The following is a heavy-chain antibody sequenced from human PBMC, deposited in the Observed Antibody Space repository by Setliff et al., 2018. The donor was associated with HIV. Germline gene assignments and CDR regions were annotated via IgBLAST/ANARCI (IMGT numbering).Heavy chain of an antibody. J-gene: IGHJ6*03. CDR2: ITHSRST. V-gene: IGHV4-34*01. CDR1: TGSFSGYY. Sequence: SETLSLTCAVYTGSFSGYYWSWIRQPPGKGLEWIGEITHSRSTNYNPSLKSRATISVDTSKNHFSLKLTSLTAADTAVYYCARAQLPPTYIDVWGRGTTGTVSS. D-gene: IGHD2-2*01. CDR3: ARAQLPPTYIDV.